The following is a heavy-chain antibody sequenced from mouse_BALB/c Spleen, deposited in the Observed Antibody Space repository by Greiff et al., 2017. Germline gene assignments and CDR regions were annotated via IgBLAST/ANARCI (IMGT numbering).Heavy chain of an antibody. J-gene: IGHJ4*01. CDR3: TSLYYSYYAMDY. V-gene: IGHV5-6-4*01. CDR2: ISSGGSYT. D-gene: IGHD1-1*01. CDR1: GFTFSSYT. Sequence: LVESGGGLVKPGGSLKLSCAASGFTFSSYTMSWVRQTPEKRLEWVATISSGGSYTYYPDSVKGRFTISRDNAKNTLYLQMSSLKSEDTAMYYCTSLYYSYYAMDYWGQGTSVTVSS.